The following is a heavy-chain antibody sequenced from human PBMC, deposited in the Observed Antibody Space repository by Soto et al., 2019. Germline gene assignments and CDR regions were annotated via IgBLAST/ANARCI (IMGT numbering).Heavy chain of an antibody. CDR1: GFTFSSYG. V-gene: IGHV3-30*18. Sequence: QVQLVESGGGVVQPGRSLRLSCAASGFTFSSYGMHWVRQAPGKGLEWVAVISYDGSNKYYADSVKGRFTISRDNSKNTLYLQMNSLRAEDTDVYYCAKDRRIVPAAHYYYYYYGMDVWGQGTTVTVSS. D-gene: IGHD2-2*01. CDR2: ISYDGSNK. CDR3: AKDRRIVPAAHYYYYYYGMDV. J-gene: IGHJ6*02.